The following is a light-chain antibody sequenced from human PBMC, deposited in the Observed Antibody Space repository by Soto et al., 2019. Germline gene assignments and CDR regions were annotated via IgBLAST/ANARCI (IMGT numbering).Light chain of an antibody. Sequence: EVVLTQSPYTLSFSPVERATLSFIASQNFGSTYLAWYQQKRGQAPRFLIYGASSRATGIPDRFSGSGSGTDFTLTISRLEPEDFAVYYCQQYGRSPTTFGQGTKVDIK. J-gene: IGKJ1*01. CDR3: QQYGRSPTT. V-gene: IGKV3-20*01. CDR2: GAS. CDR1: QNFGSTY.